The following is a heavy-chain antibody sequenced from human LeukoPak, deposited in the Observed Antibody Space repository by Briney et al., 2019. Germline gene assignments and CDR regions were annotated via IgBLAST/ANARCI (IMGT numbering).Heavy chain of an antibody. CDR1: GFTFSSYG. Sequence: GGSLRLSCAASGFTFSSYGMHWVRQAPGKGLEWVAVISYDGNNKYYADSVKGRFTISRDNSKNTLYLQMNSLRAEDTAVYYCAKPPTPYCSSTSCKSRNWFDPWGQGTLVTVSS. J-gene: IGHJ5*02. V-gene: IGHV3-30*18. CDR2: ISYDGNNK. CDR3: AKPPTPYCSSTSCKSRNWFDP. D-gene: IGHD2-2*01.